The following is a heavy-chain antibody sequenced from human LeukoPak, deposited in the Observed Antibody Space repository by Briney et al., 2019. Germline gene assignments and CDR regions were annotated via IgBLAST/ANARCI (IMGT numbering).Heavy chain of an antibody. J-gene: IGHJ4*02. D-gene: IGHD6-13*01. V-gene: IGHV4-61*02. CDR2: IYTSGST. Sequence: PSETLSLTCTVSGGSINSGSYYYHWIRQPAGKGLEWIGRIYTSGSTIYNPSLESRVTISVDTSKNQFSLKLSSVTAADTAAYYCASGSWYVDTPPYWGQGTLVTVSS. CDR1: GGSINSGSYY. CDR3: ASGSWYVDTPPY.